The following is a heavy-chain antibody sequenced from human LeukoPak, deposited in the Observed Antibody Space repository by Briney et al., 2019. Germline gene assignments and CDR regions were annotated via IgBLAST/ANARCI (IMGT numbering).Heavy chain of an antibody. CDR1: GFTFSSYG. V-gene: IGHV3-30*18. J-gene: IGHJ4*02. CDR2: ISYDGSNK. D-gene: IGHD3-9*01. Sequence: GGSLRLSCAASGFTFSSYGMHWVRQAPGKGLEWVAVISYDGSNKYYADSVKGRFTISRDNSKNTLYLQMNSLRAEDTAVYYCAKPVSYYDILTGCFDYWGQGTLVTVSS. CDR3: AKPVSYYDILTGCFDY.